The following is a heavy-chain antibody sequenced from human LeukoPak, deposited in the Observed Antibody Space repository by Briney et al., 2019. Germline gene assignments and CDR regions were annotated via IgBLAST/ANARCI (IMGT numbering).Heavy chain of an antibody. V-gene: IGHV1-69*05. Sequence: VASVKVSCKAFGGTFSSYAISWVRQAPGQGLEWMGGIIPIFGTANYAQKFQGRVTITTDESTSTAYMELSSLRSEDTAVYYCARDGHYDSSGYYVHWFDPWGQGTLVTVSS. CDR3: ARDGHYDSSGYYVHWFDP. J-gene: IGHJ5*02. CDR1: GGTFSSYA. D-gene: IGHD3-22*01. CDR2: IIPIFGTA.